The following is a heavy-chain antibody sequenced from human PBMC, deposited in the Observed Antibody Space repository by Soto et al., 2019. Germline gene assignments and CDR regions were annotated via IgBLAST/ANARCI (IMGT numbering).Heavy chain of an antibody. D-gene: IGHD4-17*01. Sequence: ASVKVSCKVSGYTLTELSMHWVRQAPGKGLEWMGGFDPEDGETIYAQKFQGRVTMTEDTSTDTAYMELSSLRSEDTAVYYCARGGGMVYGDYVRVYYFDYWGQGTLVTVSS. J-gene: IGHJ4*02. CDR2: FDPEDGET. CDR3: ARGGGMVYGDYVRVYYFDY. V-gene: IGHV1-24*01. CDR1: GYTLTELS.